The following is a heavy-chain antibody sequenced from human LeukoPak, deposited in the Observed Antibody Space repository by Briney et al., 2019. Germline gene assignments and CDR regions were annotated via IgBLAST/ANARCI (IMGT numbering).Heavy chain of an antibody. CDR1: GFTLTNYP. CDR2: ISYDGSNK. D-gene: IGHD1-1*01. CDR3: ARGQLGLTDAFDI. J-gene: IGHJ3*02. V-gene: IGHV3-30*04. Sequence: GGSLRLSCVASGFTLTNYPMHWVRQAPGKGLEWVAVISYDGSNKHYADSVKGRFTISRDNSKNTLYLQMNSLRPEDTAVYYCARGQLGLTDAFDIWGQGTMVTVSS.